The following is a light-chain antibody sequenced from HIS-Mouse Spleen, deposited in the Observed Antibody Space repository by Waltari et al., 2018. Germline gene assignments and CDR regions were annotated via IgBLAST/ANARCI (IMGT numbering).Light chain of an antibody. CDR2: RNN. Sequence: QSVLTQPPSASGTPGQTVTISCSGSSSNSGSNDVYWYQEPPGTAPKLLIYRNNQRPSGVPDRFSGSKSGTSASLAISGLRSEDEADYYCAAWDDSLSGPVFGGGTKLTVL. CDR3: AAWDDSLSGPV. CDR1: SSNSGSND. V-gene: IGLV1-47*01. J-gene: IGLJ3*02.